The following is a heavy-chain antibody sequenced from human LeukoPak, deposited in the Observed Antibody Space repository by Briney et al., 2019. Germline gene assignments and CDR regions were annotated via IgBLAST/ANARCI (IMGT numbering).Heavy chain of an antibody. CDR3: AKSSNPWLRSPFDY. J-gene: IGHJ4*02. Sequence: GGSLRLSCAASGFTFSSYAIIWVRQAPGKGLEWVSAISGSGGSTYYADSVKGRFTISRDNSKNTLYLQMNSLRAEDTAVYYCAKSSNPWLRSPFDYWGQGTLVTVSS. CDR1: GFTFSSYA. D-gene: IGHD5-12*01. CDR2: ISGSGGST. V-gene: IGHV3-23*01.